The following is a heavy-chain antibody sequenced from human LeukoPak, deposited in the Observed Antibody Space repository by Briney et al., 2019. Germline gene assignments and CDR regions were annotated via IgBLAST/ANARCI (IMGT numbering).Heavy chain of an antibody. CDR1: GFTVSSNY. D-gene: IGHD3-9*01. CDR2: IYSGGST. CDR3: ARASVRYFGWSTLDY. J-gene: IGHJ4*02. Sequence: GGSLRLSCAASGFTVSSNYMSWVRQAPGKGLEWVSVIYSGGSTYYADSVKGRFTISRDNSKNTLYLQMNSLRAEDTAVYCCARASVRYFGWSTLDYWGQGTLVTVSS. V-gene: IGHV3-66*01.